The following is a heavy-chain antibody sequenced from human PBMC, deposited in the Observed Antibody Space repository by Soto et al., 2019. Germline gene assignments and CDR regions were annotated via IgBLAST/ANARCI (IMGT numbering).Heavy chain of an antibody. D-gene: IGHD6-25*01. Sequence: ASVKVSCKASGYTFSSYYMHWVRQAPGQGLEWVGLINPGTCATTYAQKFQGRATMTSDTSTSTVYMELRSLTSEDTAVYYCARDHIAAADTYALDIWGQGTMVTV. CDR2: INPGTCAT. J-gene: IGHJ3*02. CDR1: GYTFSSYY. V-gene: IGHV1-46*01. CDR3: ARDHIAAADTYALDI.